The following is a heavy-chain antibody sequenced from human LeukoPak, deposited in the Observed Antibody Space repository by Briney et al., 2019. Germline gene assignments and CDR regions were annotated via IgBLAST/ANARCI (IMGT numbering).Heavy chain of an antibody. V-gene: IGHV4-4*02. CDR3: ATTYYDFWSGYYAGGLFDY. Sequence: PSGTLSLTCAVSGGSISSSNWWSWVRQPPGKGLEWIGEIYHSGSTNYNPSLKSRVTISVDKSKNQFSLKLSSVTAAGTAVYYCATTYYDFWSGYYAGGLFDYWGQGTLVTVSS. CDR1: GGSISSSNW. D-gene: IGHD3-3*01. CDR2: IYHSGST. J-gene: IGHJ4*02.